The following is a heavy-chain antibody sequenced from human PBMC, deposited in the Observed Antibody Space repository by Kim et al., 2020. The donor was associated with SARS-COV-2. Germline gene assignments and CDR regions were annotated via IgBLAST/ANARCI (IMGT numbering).Heavy chain of an antibody. CDR3: AGGPRKVRGPEYDHFHMDV. Sequence: ASVKVSCKASGYTFTSYYIHWVRQAPGQGLEWMGIFNPSSGGSASYAQKFQGRVSMTGDTSTTTAYMELSSLGYEDTAVYYWAGGPRKVRGPEYDHFHMDVWGKGTTVTVS. V-gene: IGHV1-46*01. D-gene: IGHD3-10*01. J-gene: IGHJ6*03. CDR1: GYTFTSYY. CDR2: FNPSSGGSA.